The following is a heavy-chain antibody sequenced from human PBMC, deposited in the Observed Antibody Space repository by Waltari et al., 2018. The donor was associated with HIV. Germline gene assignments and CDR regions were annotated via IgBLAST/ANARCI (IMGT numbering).Heavy chain of an antibody. J-gene: IGHJ4*02. CDR1: GEPFDGYY. Sequence: QVQLQQWGAGLLKPSETLSLTCAVYGEPFDGYYWSWIRQPPGKRLEWMGEINHRRNTNHNPSPKGRLTMSVDAAKNQFSLDLNSVTAADTGVYYCARRALWLRPVYYFDYWGQGALVTVSS. D-gene: IGHD5-12*01. V-gene: IGHV4-34*01. CDR2: INHRRNT. CDR3: ARRALWLRPVYYFDY.